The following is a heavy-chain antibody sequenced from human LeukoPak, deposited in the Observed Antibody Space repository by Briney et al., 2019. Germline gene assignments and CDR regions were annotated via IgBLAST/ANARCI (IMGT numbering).Heavy chain of an antibody. CDR1: GGSISSYY. J-gene: IGHJ5*02. Sequence: PSETLSLTCTVSGGSISSYYWSWIRQPPGKGLEWIGYIYYSGSTNYNPSLKSRVTISVDTSKNQFSLKLSSVTAADTAVYYCARLGPRDDYGDYVDRNWFDPWGQGTLVTVSS. CDR2: IYYSGST. D-gene: IGHD4-17*01. CDR3: ARLGPRDDYGDYVDRNWFDP. V-gene: IGHV4-59*08.